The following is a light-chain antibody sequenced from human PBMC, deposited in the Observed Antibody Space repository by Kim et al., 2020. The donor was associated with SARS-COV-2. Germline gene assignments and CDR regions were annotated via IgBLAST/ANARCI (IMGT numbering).Light chain of an antibody. CDR3: QQRDSWPRT. J-gene: IGKJ1*01. V-gene: IGKV3-11*01. CDR2: DAS. CDR1: QSVVSQ. Sequence: LSPGELFTLSCRASQSVVSQLAWYQHKSGQAPRLLIYDASSRATAIPARFSGSGSGTDFTLTISSLEPEDFAVYYCQQRDSWPRTFGQGTKVDIK.